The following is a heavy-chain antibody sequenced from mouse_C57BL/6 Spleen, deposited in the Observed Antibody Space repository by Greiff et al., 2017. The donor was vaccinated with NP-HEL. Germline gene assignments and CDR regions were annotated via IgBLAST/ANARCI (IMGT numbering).Heavy chain of an antibody. J-gene: IGHJ2*01. Sequence: QVQLQQPGAELVRPGTSVKLSCKASGYTFTSYWMHWVKQRPGQGLEWIGVIDPSDSYTNYNQKFKGKATLTVDTSSSTAYMQLSSLTSEDSAVYYCARDYSPYYWGQGTTLTVSS. CDR1: GYTFTSYW. V-gene: IGHV1-59*01. CDR2: IDPSDSYT. CDR3: ARDYSPYY. D-gene: IGHD1-1*01.